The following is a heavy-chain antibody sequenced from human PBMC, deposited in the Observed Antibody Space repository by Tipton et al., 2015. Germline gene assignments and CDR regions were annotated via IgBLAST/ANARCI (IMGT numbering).Heavy chain of an antibody. CDR3: ARGTSRGYFDY. CDR1: GYTLTGYY. V-gene: IGHV1-2*02. D-gene: IGHD2-2*01. J-gene: IGHJ4*02. Sequence: QLVQSGAEVKKPGASVKVSCKASGYTLTGYYMHWVRQAPGQGLEWMGWINPKSGGTNYAQKLQGRVTMTTDTSTSTAYMELRSLRSDDTAVYYCARGTSRGYFDYWGQGTLVTVSS. CDR2: INPKSGGT.